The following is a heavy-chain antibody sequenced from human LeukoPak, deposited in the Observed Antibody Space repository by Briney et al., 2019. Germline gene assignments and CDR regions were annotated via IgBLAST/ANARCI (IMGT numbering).Heavy chain of an antibody. D-gene: IGHD7-27*01. CDR2: IYYSGST. J-gene: IGHJ4*02. Sequence: SETLSLTCTGSGGSMSSSSYYWGWIRQPPGKGLEWIGSIYYSGSTYYNPSLYSRVTISVDTSKNHFSLKLTSVTAADTAVYFCARRVTGDLRRFDYWGQGTLVTVSS. CDR3: ARRVTGDLRRFDY. CDR1: GGSMSSSSYY. V-gene: IGHV4-39*02.